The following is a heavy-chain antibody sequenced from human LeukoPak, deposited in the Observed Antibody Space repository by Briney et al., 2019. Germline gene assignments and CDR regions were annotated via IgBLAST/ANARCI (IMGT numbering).Heavy chain of an antibody. CDR3: AKDRGGYCSGGSCYYFDD. CDR1: GFTFTSNG. J-gene: IGHJ4*02. V-gene: IGHV3-30*02. D-gene: IGHD2-15*01. Sequence: PGGSLRLSCAASGFTFTSNGIHWVRQAPGKGLEWVAFIRYDGSNKYYADSVKGRFTISTDNSKNTLYLQMNSLRAEDTAVYYCAKDRGGYCSGGSCYYFDDWGQGTLVIVSS. CDR2: IRYDGSNK.